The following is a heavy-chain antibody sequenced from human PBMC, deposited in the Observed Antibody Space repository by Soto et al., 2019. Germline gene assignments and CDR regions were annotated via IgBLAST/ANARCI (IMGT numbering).Heavy chain of an antibody. D-gene: IGHD6-13*01. J-gene: IGHJ6*02. Sequence: QITLKESGPTLVKPTQTLTLTCTFSGFSLSTSGVGVGWIRQPPGKALEWLALIYWDDDKRYSPSLKSRLTIPKDTSKNQVVLTMTNMDPVDTATYYCAHVYSSSWTLYYYGMDVWGQGTTVTVSS. CDR1: GFSLSTSGVG. CDR2: IYWDDDK. CDR3: AHVYSSSWTLYYYGMDV. V-gene: IGHV2-5*02.